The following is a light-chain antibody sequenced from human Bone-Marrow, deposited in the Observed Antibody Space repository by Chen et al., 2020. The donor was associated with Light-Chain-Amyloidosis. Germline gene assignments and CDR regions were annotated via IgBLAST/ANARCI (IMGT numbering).Light chain of an antibody. V-gene: IGLV3-25*03. J-gene: IGLJ2*01. CDR3: QSADSSGTYEVI. CDR1: DLPTKY. CDR2: RDT. Sequence: SYELTQPPSVSVSPGQTARITCSGDDLPTKYAFWYQQKPGQAPVLVIHRDTERPSGNSERFSGPSSGTTATLTISGVRAEDEADYHSQSADSSGTYEVIFGGGTKLTVL.